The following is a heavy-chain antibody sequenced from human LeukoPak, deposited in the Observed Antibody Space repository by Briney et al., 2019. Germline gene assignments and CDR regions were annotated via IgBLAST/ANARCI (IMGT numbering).Heavy chain of an antibody. Sequence: SETLSLTCTVSGGSISSGDYYWSWIRQPPGKGLEWIGYIYYSGSTYYNPSLKSRVTISVDTSKNQFSLKLSSVTAADTAVYYCARENDGSDAFDIWGRGTMVTVSS. V-gene: IGHV4-30-4*08. J-gene: IGHJ3*02. D-gene: IGHD2/OR15-2a*01. CDR2: IYYSGST. CDR3: ARENDGSDAFDI. CDR1: GGSISSGDYY.